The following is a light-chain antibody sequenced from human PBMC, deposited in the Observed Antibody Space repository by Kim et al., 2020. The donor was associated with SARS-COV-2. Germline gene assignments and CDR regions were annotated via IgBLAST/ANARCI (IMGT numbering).Light chain of an antibody. J-gene: IGLJ2*01. Sequence: PTSVSVSQGQTASITCPGDKLGDKYACWYQQKPGQSPVLVIYQDSKRPSGIPERFSGSNSGNTATLTISGTQAMDEADYYCQAWGVFGGGTQLTVL. CDR3: QAWGV. CDR2: QDS. CDR1: KLGDKY. V-gene: IGLV3-1*01.